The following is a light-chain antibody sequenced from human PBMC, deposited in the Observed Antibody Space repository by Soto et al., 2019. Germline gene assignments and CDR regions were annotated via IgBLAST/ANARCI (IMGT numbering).Light chain of an antibody. V-gene: IGKV1-5*01. J-gene: IGKJ1*01. CDR1: QSISSW. CDR3: QQYNSYST. CDR2: DAS. Sequence: DIQLTQSPSSLSASVGYRVTITCRSSQSISSWFPLYQQKPGKAPKLLIYDASSLESGVPSRFSGSGSGTEFTLTITSLQPEDFASYYCQQYNSYSTFGQGTKVDIK.